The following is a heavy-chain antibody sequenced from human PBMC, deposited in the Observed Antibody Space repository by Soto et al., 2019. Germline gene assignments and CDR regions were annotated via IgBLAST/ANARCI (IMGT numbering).Heavy chain of an antibody. V-gene: IGHV4-61*01. Sequence: PWETLSLTCTVSGGFVNSDTHSWSWIRQTPGKRLERIGFIYSGGSTKNPSLRSRVTMSVDTSKNQFSLKLRSVIVADTAVYHCARFVRSCSTTTCSTRADVWGQGITVTVSS. J-gene: IGHJ6*02. CDR1: GGFVNSDTHS. CDR3: ARFVRSCSTTTCSTRADV. D-gene: IGHD2-2*01. CDR2: IYSGGST.